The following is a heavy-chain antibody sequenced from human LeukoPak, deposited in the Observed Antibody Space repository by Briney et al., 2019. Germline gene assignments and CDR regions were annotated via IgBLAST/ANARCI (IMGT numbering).Heavy chain of an antibody. CDR3: ARGSTYYFDY. Sequence: SETLSLTCTVSGGSISSGSYYWLWLRQPAGKGLECIGRIYTSGSTNYNPSLKSRVTISVDTSKNQFSLKLSSVTAADTAVYYCARGSTYYFDYWGQGTLVTVSS. CDR2: IYTSGST. V-gene: IGHV4-61*02. CDR1: GGSISSGSYY. J-gene: IGHJ4*02.